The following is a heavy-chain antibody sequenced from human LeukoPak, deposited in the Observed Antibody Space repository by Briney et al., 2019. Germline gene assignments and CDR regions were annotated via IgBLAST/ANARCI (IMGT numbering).Heavy chain of an antibody. J-gene: IGHJ4*02. V-gene: IGHV3-30-3*01. D-gene: IGHD1-14*01. CDR1: GFTFSSYA. CDR2: ISYDGSNK. Sequence: GGSLRLSCAASGFTFSSYAMHWVRQAPGKGLEWVAVISYDGSNKYYADSVKGRFTISRDNSKNTLYLQMNSLRAEDTAVYYCATVFEHWGQGTLVTVSS. CDR3: ATVFEH.